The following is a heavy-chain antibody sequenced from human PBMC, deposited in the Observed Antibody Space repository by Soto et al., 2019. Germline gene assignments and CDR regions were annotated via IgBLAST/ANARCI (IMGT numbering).Heavy chain of an antibody. CDR3: ARGPDYYYGMDV. V-gene: IGHV4-34*01. CDR1: GGSFSGYY. CDR2: INHSGTT. J-gene: IGHJ6*02. Sequence: SETLSLTCAVYGGSFSGYYWNWIRQPPGKGLEWIGEINHSGTTNYNPSLKSRVSISVDTSKNQFSLKVTSVTAADTAVYYCARGPDYYYGMDVWGQGTTVTVSS.